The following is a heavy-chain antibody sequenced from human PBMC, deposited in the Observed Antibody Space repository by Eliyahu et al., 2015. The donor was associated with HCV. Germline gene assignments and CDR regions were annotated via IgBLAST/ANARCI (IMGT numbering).Heavy chain of an antibody. CDR2: ISGNSDYR. V-gene: IGHV3-11*05. CDR1: GFXFSDYY. D-gene: IGHD3-22*01. J-gene: IGHJ4*02. CDR3: ARDKKRYSSGPEDY. Sequence: QAQLVESGGGLVKPGGSLRLSCAASGFXFSDYYMSWIRQAPGKGLEWLSYISGNSDYRDYADSVKGRFTIFRDNAKNLLYLEMNSLRVDDTAIYYCARDKKRYSSGPEDYWGQGALVTVSS.